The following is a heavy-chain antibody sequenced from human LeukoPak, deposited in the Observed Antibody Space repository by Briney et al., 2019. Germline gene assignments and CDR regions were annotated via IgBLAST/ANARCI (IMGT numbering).Heavy chain of an antibody. CDR3: AGQWEPGRDFQH. V-gene: IGHV3-48*04. CDR1: GITFTSYS. CDR2: ISSTGTVI. J-gene: IGHJ1*01. D-gene: IGHD1-26*01. Sequence: SGGSLRLSCAASGITFTSYSLNWVRQAPGKGLECVSSISSTGTVIFYADSVKGRFTISRDNAKNSLYLQMNSLRVEDTAVYYCAGQWEPGRDFQHWGQGTLVTVSS.